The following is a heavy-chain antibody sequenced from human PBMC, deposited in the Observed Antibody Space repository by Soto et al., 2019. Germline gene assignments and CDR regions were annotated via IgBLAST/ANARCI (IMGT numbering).Heavy chain of an antibody. V-gene: IGHV4-59*08. CDR2: IYSSGST. CDR1: GGSISNSY. J-gene: IGHJ6*04. CDR3: GRHRPPFLYGWGPWEV. Sequence: PSETLSLTCTVSGGSISNSYWSWIRQSPEKGLEWIGYIYSSGSTNYNPSLNSRVTISVDTSKNRFSLKLSSLSAPDTAVYYCGRHRPPFLYGWGPWEVWGKGTTVTVSS. D-gene: IGHD3-10*01.